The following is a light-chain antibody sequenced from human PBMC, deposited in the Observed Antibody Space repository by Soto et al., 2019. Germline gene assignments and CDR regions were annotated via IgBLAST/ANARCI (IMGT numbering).Light chain of an antibody. J-gene: IGKJ2*01. V-gene: IGKV1-5*03. CDR2: KAS. CDR1: QSISSW. Sequence: DIHMTQSPSTLSASVGDRVTITCRASQSISSWLAWSHQKPGKAPKLLIYKASSLESGVPSRFSGSGSGTECTLTISSLPPDDFATYYCQQYNSYRYPFGRGTKLEIK. CDR3: QQYNSYRYP.